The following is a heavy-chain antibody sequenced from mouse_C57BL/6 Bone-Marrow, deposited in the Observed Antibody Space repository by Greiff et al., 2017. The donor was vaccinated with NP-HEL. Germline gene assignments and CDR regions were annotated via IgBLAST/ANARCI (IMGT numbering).Heavy chain of an antibody. J-gene: IGHJ1*03. D-gene: IGHD1-1*01. V-gene: IGHV2-4*01. CDR3: AKNCYYYGSSYWYFDV. CDR1: GFSLTSYG. Sequence: QVHVKQSGPGLVQPSQSLSITCTVSGFSLTSYGVHWVRQPPGKGLEWLGVIWSGGSTDYNAAFISRLSISKDNSKSQVFFKMNSLQADDTAIYYCAKNCYYYGSSYWYFDVWGTGTTVTVSS. CDR2: IWSGGST.